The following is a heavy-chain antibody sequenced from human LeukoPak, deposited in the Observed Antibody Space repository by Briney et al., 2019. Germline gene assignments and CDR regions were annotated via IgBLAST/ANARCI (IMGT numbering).Heavy chain of an antibody. J-gene: IGHJ4*02. CDR2: IIPIFGTA. CDR1: GGTFSSYA. Sequence: SVKVSCKASGGTFSSYAISWVRQAPGQGLEWMGGIIPIFGTANYAQKFQGRVTITTDESTSTAYMELSSLRSEDTAVYYCATASRIAVVQYYFDYWGQGTLVTVSS. V-gene: IGHV1-69*05. CDR3: ATASRIAVVQYYFDY. D-gene: IGHD6-19*01.